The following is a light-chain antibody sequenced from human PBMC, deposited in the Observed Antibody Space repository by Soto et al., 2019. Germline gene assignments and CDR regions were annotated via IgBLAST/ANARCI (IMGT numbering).Light chain of an antibody. J-gene: IGLJ3*02. CDR1: TSNIGGNT. V-gene: IGLV1-44*01. CDR2: NND. Sequence: QSALTQSPSASGTRGQRVTISCSGSTSNIGGNTVNWYRQVPGTAPKLLIHNNDQRTSGVPDRISGSKSGTSASLAISGLQSEDGAEYYCSSWDDSLNGWVFGGGTKLTVL. CDR3: SSWDDSLNGWV.